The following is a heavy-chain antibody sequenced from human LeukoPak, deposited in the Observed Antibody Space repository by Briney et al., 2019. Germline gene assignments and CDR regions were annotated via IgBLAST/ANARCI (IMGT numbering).Heavy chain of an antibody. Sequence: SGPTLVNPTQTLTLTCTFSGFSLSTSGVGVGWIRQPPGKALEWLALIYWDDDKRYSPSLKSRLTITKDTSKNQVVLTMTNMDPVDTATYYCAHSPIVAYSSSWYRDNWFDPWGQGTLVTVSS. V-gene: IGHV2-5*02. CDR2: IYWDDDK. CDR1: GFSLSTSGVG. CDR3: AHSPIVAYSSSWYRDNWFDP. J-gene: IGHJ5*02. D-gene: IGHD6-13*01.